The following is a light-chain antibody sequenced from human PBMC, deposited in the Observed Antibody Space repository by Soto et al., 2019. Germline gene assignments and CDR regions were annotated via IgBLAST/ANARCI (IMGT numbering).Light chain of an antibody. CDR1: SSDVGGFNY. J-gene: IGLJ1*01. CDR2: DVS. Sequence: QSALTQPASVSGSPGQSITISCTGTSSDVGGFNYVSWYQQHPGKAPKLMIYDVSNRPSGVSNRFSGSKSGNTASLTISGLQAEDEADYYCRSYTSISLYVFGTGTKLTVL. CDR3: RSYTSISLYV. V-gene: IGLV2-14*01.